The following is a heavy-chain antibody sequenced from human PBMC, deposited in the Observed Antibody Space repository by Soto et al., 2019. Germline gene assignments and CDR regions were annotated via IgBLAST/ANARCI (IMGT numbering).Heavy chain of an antibody. CDR1: GFTVSSNY. J-gene: IGHJ4*02. V-gene: IGHV3-53*01. Sequence: GSLRLSCAASGFTVSSNYMSWVRQAPGKGLEWVSVIYSGGSTYYADSVKGRFTISRDNSKNTLYLQMNSLRAEDTAVYYCARDSSGRYGSFDYWGQGTLVTVSS. D-gene: IGHD6-19*01. CDR2: IYSGGST. CDR3: ARDSSGRYGSFDY.